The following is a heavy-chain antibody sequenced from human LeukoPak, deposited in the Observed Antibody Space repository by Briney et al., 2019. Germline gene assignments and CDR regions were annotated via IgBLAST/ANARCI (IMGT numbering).Heavy chain of an antibody. CDR2: ISRNTNYI. J-gene: IGHJ4*02. CDR3: AADYYDSSIN. V-gene: IGHV3-21*01. D-gene: IGHD3-22*01. Sequence: GGSLRLSCAASGFTFSSYAMSWVRQAPGKGLEWVSSISRNTNYIYYADSVKGRFTISRDNAKNSLYLQMDSLRAEDTAVYYCAADYYDSSINWGQGTLVTVSS. CDR1: GFTFSSYA.